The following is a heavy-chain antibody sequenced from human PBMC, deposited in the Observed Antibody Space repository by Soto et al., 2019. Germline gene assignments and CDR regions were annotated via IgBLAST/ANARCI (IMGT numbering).Heavy chain of an antibody. CDR1: GGSFSGYY. V-gene: IGHV4-34*01. D-gene: IGHD2-2*01. Sequence: PSETLSLTCAVYGGSFSGYYWSWIRQPPGKGLEWIGEINHSGSTNYNPSLKSRVTISKDTSKNQVVLTMTNMDPVDTATYYCARMGSVGTSCSPPGGFDPWGQGTLVTVSS. CDR3: ARMGSVGTSCSPPGGFDP. J-gene: IGHJ5*02. CDR2: INHSGST.